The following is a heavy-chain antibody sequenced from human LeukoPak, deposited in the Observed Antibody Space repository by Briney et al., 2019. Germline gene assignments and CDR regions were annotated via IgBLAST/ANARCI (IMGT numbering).Heavy chain of an antibody. J-gene: IGHJ6*02. CDR2: INPNSGGT. D-gene: IGHD3-10*01. Sequence: ASVKVSCKASGYTFTGYYMHWVRQAPGQGLEWMGWINPNSGGTNYAQKFQGRVTMTRDTSISTAYMELSRLRSDDTAVYYCARDRWFGNYYYYYGMDVWGQGTTVTVSS. V-gene: IGHV1-2*02. CDR1: GYTFTGYY. CDR3: ARDRWFGNYYYYYGMDV.